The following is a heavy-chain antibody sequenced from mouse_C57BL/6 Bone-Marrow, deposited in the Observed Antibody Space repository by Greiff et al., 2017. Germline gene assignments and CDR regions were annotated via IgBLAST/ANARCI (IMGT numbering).Heavy chain of an antibody. J-gene: IGHJ4*01. CDR1: GYTFTTYP. V-gene: IGHV1-47*01. CDR3: AMNDFDDAMDY. Sequence: VKLQQSGAELVKPGASVKMSCKASGYTFTTYPIEWVKQNHGKSLEWIGYFHPYNDDTKYNEKFKGKATLTVEKSSSTVYMELSRLTSDDSAVYDCAMNDFDDAMDYWGQGTSVTVST. CDR2: FHPYNDDT.